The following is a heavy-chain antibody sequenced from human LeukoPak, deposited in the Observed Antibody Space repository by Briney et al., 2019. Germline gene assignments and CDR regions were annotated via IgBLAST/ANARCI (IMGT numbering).Heavy chain of an antibody. CDR3: ARGYGDYPYYFDY. CDR1: GYTLTSYD. V-gene: IGHV1-8*01. Sequence: ASVKVSCKASGYTLTSYDINWVRQATGQGLEWMGWMNPNSGNVGYAQKFQGRVTMTRNTSTSTVYMELSSLRSEDTAVYYCARGYGDYPYYFDYWGQGTLVTVSS. D-gene: IGHD4-17*01. J-gene: IGHJ4*02. CDR2: MNPNSGNV.